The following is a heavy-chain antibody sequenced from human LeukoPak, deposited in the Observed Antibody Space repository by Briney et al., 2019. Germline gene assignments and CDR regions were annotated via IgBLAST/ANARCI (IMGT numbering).Heavy chain of an antibody. Sequence: SGGSLRLSCAASGFTFSSYEMNWVRQAPGKGLEWVSYISSSGSTIYYADSVKGRFTISRDNAKNSLYLQMNSPRAEDTAVYYCATPYYYYYYYMDVWGKGTTVTVSS. CDR2: ISSSGSTI. CDR1: GFTFSSYE. CDR3: ATPYYYYYYYMDV. V-gene: IGHV3-48*03. J-gene: IGHJ6*03.